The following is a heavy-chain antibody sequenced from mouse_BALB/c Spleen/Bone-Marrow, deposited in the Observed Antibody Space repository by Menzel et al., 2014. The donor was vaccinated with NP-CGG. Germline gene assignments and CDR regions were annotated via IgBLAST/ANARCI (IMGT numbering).Heavy chain of an antibody. V-gene: IGHV5-6-3*01. Sequence: EVKLVESGGGLVQPGGSLKLSCAASGFTFSNYGMSWVRQTPDKRLELVATMNSNGDTTYYSDSVKGRFTISRDNAKNTLYLQMNSLKSEDTAMYYCARDGYYVGFAYWGQGTLVTVSA. CDR1: GFTFSNYG. CDR2: MNSNGDTT. CDR3: ARDGYYVGFAY. D-gene: IGHD2-3*01. J-gene: IGHJ3*01.